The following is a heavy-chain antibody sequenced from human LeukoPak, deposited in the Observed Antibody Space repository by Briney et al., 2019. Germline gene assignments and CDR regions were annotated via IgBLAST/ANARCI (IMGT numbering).Heavy chain of an antibody. CDR1: AFTFSSFP. CDR3: ARASITSTYYHYYMDA. J-gene: IGHJ6*03. V-gene: IGHV3-30*08. CDR2: VSPDGSVE. D-gene: IGHD3-10*01. Sequence: GGSLRLSCAASAFTFSSFPMHWVRQAPGKGLEWVVVVSPDGSVENYADSVKGRFTISRDNSKNTVYLQMNSLRTEDTAVYYCARASITSTYYHYYMDAWGKGTTVTVSS.